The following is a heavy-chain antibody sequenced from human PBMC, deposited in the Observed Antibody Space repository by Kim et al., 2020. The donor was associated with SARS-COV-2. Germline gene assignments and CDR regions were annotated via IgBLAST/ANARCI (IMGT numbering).Heavy chain of an antibody. CDR2: IDPSDSYT. V-gene: IGHV5-10-1*01. CDR3: ARAKTHDYSNYGWFDP. D-gene: IGHD4-4*01. Sequence: GESLKISCKGSGYSFTSYWISWVRQMPGKGLEWMGRIDPSDSYTNYSPSFQGHVTISADKSISTAYLQWSSLKASDTAMYYCARAKTHDYSNYGWFDPWGQGTLVTVSS. J-gene: IGHJ5*02. CDR1: GYSFTSYW.